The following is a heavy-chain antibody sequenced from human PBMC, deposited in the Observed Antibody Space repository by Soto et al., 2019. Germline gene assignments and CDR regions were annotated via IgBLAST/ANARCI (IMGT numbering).Heavy chain of an antibody. J-gene: IGHJ4*02. Sequence: EVHLVESGGALVQPGGSLRLSCTASGFTFDDDAIHWVRQAPGKGLEWISGISWNGDATGYADSVKGRFTISRDNAKNSLYLQMNSLRTEDTAMYFCANLPLYGSGFDCWGQGTLVTVAS. V-gene: IGHV3-9*01. CDR2: ISWNGDAT. CDR1: GFTFDDDA. D-gene: IGHD3-10*01. CDR3: ANLPLYGSGFDC.